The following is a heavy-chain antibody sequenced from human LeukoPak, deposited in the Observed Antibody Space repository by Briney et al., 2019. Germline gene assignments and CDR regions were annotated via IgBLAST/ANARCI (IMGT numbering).Heavy chain of an antibody. V-gene: IGHV1-2*02. D-gene: IGHD3-3*01. CDR1: GYTFTGYY. CDR2: INPNSGGT. Sequence: ASVKVSCKPSGYTFTGYYRHWVRPAPGQGLEWMGWINPNSGGTNYAQKFQGRVTMTRDTSISTAYMELSRLRSDDTAVYYCARDSGGVVNDFDYWGQGTLVTVSS. J-gene: IGHJ4*02. CDR3: ARDSGGVVNDFDY.